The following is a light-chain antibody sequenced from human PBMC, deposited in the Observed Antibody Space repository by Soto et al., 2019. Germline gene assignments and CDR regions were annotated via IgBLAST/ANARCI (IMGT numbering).Light chain of an antibody. CDR2: ASS. V-gene: IGKV1-27*01. CDR3: QKYNSAAFT. Sequence: DIQMTQSPSSLSASVGDRVTMTCRASQDRSNYLAWYQQKPGKVPRLLIYASSTLQSGVPSRFSGSGAGTDFTLTISSLQPEDVATYYCQKYNSAAFTFGRATKVDF. J-gene: IGKJ3*01. CDR1: QDRSNY.